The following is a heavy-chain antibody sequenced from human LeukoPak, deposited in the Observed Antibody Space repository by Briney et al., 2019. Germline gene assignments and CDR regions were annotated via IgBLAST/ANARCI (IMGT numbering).Heavy chain of an antibody. D-gene: IGHD3-22*01. CDR3: ARVSARDYSDSSGYPNAFDI. V-gene: IGHV1-69*06. Sequence: ASVRVSCTASGGTFSSYAISWVRQAPGQGLEWMGGIIPIFGTANYAQKFQGRVTITADKSTSTAYMELSSLTSDDTDVYYCARVSARDYSDSSGYPNAFDIWGQGTMVTVSS. J-gene: IGHJ3*02. CDR2: IIPIFGTA. CDR1: GGTFSSYA.